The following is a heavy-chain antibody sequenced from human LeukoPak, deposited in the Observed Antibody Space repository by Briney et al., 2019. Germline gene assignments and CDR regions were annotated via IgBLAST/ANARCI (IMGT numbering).Heavy chain of an antibody. J-gene: IGHJ4*02. D-gene: IGHD2-2*01. CDR1: GFTFSSYA. CDR3: AKGYCSSTCCYPNY. CDR2: ISGSGGST. V-gene: IGHV3-23*01. Sequence: GGSLRLSCAASGFTFSSYAMSWVRQAPGKGLEWVSAISGSGGSTYYADSVKGRFTISRDNSKNTLYLQMNSLRAEDTAVYYCAKGYCSSTCCYPNYWGQGTLVTVSS.